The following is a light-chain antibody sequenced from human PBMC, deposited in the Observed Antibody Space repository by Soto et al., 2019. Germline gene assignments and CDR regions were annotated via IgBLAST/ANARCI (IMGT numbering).Light chain of an antibody. Sequence: DIQMSQSPSSLSASVGDRVDITCRASQSIMNFLAWYQQKPGKAPQLLIFAASHSNSGVPSRFSGSGSGADFTFTINSVLPEDIATYYCQQYDSIPYTFGQGTKLEIK. V-gene: IGKV1-27*01. J-gene: IGKJ2*01. CDR1: QSIMNF. CDR3: QQYDSIPYT. CDR2: AAS.